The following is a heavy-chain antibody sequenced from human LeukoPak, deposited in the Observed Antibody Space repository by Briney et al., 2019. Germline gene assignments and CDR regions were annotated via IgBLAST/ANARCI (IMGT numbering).Heavy chain of an antibody. CDR1: GFTFSNYW. Sequence: QTGGSLRLSCAASGFTFSNYWMSWVRQAPGKGLEWVANIKQDGSEKYYVDSVKGRFTISRDNAKNSLYLQMNSLRAEDTAVYYCASFRITVAGRTGLDYWGQGTLVTVSS. CDR3: ASFRITVAGRTGLDY. J-gene: IGHJ4*02. D-gene: IGHD6-19*01. V-gene: IGHV3-7*01. CDR2: IKQDGSEK.